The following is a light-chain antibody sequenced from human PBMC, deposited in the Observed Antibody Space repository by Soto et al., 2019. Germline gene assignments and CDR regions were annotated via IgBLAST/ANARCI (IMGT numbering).Light chain of an antibody. CDR3: QQYNTLAP. V-gene: IGKV1-5*01. CDR2: DAS. Sequence: DIQMTQSPSTLSASVGDRVTITCRASQSISSWLAWYQQKPGKAPKLLIYDASSLESGVPSRFSGSGSGTEFTLTISSLQSYDFYAYYCQQYNTLAPFG. J-gene: IGKJ1*01. CDR1: QSISSW.